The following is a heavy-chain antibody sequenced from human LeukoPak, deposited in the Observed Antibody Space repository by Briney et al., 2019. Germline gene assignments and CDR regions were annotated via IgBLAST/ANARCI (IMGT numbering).Heavy chain of an antibody. J-gene: IGHJ4*02. Sequence: SETLSLTCTVPGGSISSYYWSWIRQPPGKGQEWIGDIYYSGNTNYNPSLKSRVTIAVDTYKNQFSLKLSSVTAADTAVYYCVRDLGFGYFDYGGQGTLVTVSS. CDR1: GGSISSYY. CDR2: IYYSGNT. D-gene: IGHD3-16*01. CDR3: VRDLGFGYFDY. V-gene: IGHV4-59*01.